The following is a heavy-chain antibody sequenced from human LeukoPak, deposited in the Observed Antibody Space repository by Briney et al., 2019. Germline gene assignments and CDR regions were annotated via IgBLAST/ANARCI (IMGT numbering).Heavy chain of an antibody. J-gene: IGHJ4*02. CDR3: ARRECGGGSCYFDY. Sequence: SETLSLTCTVSGGSISSYYWSWIRQPPGKGLEWIGYIYYSGSTNYNPSLKSRVTISVDTSKNQFSLRLSSVTAADTAVYYCARRECGGGSCYFDYWGQGTLVTVSS. V-gene: IGHV4-59*08. CDR2: IYYSGST. CDR1: GGSISSYY. D-gene: IGHD2-15*01.